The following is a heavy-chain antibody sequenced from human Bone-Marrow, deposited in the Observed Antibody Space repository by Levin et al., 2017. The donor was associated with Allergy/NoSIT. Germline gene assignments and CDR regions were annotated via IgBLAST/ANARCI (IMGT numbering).Heavy chain of an antibody. D-gene: IGHD1-26*01. V-gene: IGHV3-30*04. CDR1: GFTFSSYA. J-gene: IGHJ3*02. CDR2: ISYDGSNK. Sequence: GGSLRLSCAASGFTFSSYAMHWVRQAPGKGLEWVAVISYDGSNKYYADSVKGRFTISRDNSKNTLYLQMNSLRAEDTAVYYCARDGAYSGRSGALRMDAFDIWGQGTMVTVSS. CDR3: ARDGAYSGRSGALRMDAFDI.